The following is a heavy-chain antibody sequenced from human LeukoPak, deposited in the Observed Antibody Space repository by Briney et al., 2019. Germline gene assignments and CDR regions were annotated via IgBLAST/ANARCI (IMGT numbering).Heavy chain of an antibody. J-gene: IGHJ3*02. V-gene: IGHV3-30*03. CDR2: ISYDGSYK. CDR3: AREGWIQLWLLGGDAFDI. Sequence: QTGGSLRLSCAASGFTFSSYAMHWVRQAPGKGLEWVAFISYDGSYKYYADSVKGRFTISRDNSKNTLYLQMNSLRTEDTAVYYCAREGWIQLWLLGGDAFDIWGQGTMVTVSS. D-gene: IGHD5-18*01. CDR1: GFTFSSYA.